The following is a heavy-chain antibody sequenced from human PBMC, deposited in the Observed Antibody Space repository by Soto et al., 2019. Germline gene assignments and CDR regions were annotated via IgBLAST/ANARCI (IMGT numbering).Heavy chain of an antibody. Sequence: PSETLSLTCTVSGGSISSGGYYWSWIRQHPGKGLEWIGYIYYSGSTYYNPSLKSRVTISVDTSKNQFSLKLSSVTAADTAVYYCARDRITMVRGVIISTSYYYYGMDVWGQGTTVTVSS. V-gene: IGHV4-31*03. CDR3: ARDRITMVRGVIISTSYYYYGMDV. D-gene: IGHD3-10*01. CDR1: GGSISSGGYY. CDR2: IYYSGST. J-gene: IGHJ6*02.